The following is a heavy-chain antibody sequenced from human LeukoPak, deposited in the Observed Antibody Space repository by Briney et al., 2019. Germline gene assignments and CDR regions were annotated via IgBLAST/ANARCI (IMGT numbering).Heavy chain of an antibody. CDR1: GFTFYTYG. Sequence: QPGGSLRLSCAASGFTFYTYGMHWVRQAPGKGLEYVSGIGPDGGTTYYANSVKGRFTISRDNSKYMLYLQMGSLTADDMAVYYCARGAQLTDYWGQGTLATVSS. CDR2: IGPDGGTT. V-gene: IGHV3-64*01. CDR3: ARGAQLTDY. D-gene: IGHD6-13*01. J-gene: IGHJ4*02.